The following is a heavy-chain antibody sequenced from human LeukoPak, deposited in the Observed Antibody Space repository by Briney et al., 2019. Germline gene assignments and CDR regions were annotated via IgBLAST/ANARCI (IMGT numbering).Heavy chain of an antibody. CDR3: AKGRYDYSYYYLDV. CDR2: ISGSGTRA. V-gene: IGHV3-23*01. D-gene: IGHD3-9*01. CDR1: GFTFSSYG. J-gene: IGHJ6*03. Sequence: GGSLRLSCAASGFTFSSYGMSWVRQAPGKGLEWVSAISGSGTRAYYADSVKGRFTISRDNSKNTLYLQMNSLTAEDTAVYFCAKGRYDYSYYYLDVWGKGTTVTVSS.